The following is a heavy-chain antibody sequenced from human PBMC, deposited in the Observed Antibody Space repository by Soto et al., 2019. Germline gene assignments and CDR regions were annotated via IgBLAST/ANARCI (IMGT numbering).Heavy chain of an antibody. CDR3: ARDRTPYSSGWAY. V-gene: IGHV1-18*04. CDR1: GYTFTSYC. J-gene: IGHJ4*02. D-gene: IGHD6-19*01. Sequence: QVQLVQSGAEVKKPGASLKVSCKASGYTFTSYCISWVRQAPGQGLEWMGWISAYNGNTNYAQKLQGRVTMTTDTSTSTADMELRSLRSDDTAVYYCARDRTPYSSGWAYWGQGTLVTVSS. CDR2: ISAYNGNT.